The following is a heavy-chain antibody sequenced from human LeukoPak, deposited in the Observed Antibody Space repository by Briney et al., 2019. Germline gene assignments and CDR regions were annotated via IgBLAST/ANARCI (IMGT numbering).Heavy chain of an antibody. CDR3: ARVFSTGFPDY. V-gene: IGHV4-59*02. CDR1: GFTVSSNY. CDR2: IYYSGST. Sequence: GSLRLSCAASGFTVSSNYMSWVRQAPGKGLEWIGYIYYSGSTNYNPFLKSRVTISVDTSKNRFSLKLSSVTAADTAVYYCARVFSTGFPDYWGQGTLVTVSS. J-gene: IGHJ4*02. D-gene: IGHD7-27*01.